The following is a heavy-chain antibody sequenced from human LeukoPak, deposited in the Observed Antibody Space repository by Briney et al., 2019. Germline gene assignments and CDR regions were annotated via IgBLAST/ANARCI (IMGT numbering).Heavy chain of an antibody. D-gene: IGHD3-10*01. CDR2: IKSKTDGGTT. Sequence: PGGSLRLSCAASGFPLSTYWMSWVRQAPGKGLEWVGRIKSKTDGGTTDYAAPVKGRFTISRDDSKNTLYLQMNSLKTEDTAVYYCTTDLGTSYGSGSYGWNYFDYWGQGTLVTVSS. CDR1: GFPLSTYW. J-gene: IGHJ4*02. CDR3: TTDLGTSYGSGSYGWNYFDY. V-gene: IGHV3-15*01.